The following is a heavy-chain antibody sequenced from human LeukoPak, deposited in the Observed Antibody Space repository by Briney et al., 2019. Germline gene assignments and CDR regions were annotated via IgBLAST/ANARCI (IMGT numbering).Heavy chain of an antibody. Sequence: VASVKVSCKASGGTFSSYAISWVRQAPGQGLEWMGGIIPIFGTANYAQKFQGRVTITADESTSTAYMELSSLRSEDTAVYYCAIQLLSNDYGGGYYFDYWGQGTLVTVSS. J-gene: IGHJ4*02. CDR2: IIPIFGTA. CDR1: GGTFSSYA. D-gene: IGHD4-17*01. CDR3: AIQLLSNDYGGGYYFDY. V-gene: IGHV1-69*13.